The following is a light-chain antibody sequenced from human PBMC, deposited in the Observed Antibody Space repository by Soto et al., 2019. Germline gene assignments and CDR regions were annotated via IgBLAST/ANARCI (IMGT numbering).Light chain of an antibody. CDR3: QHYNNWPPWT. CDR1: QSVSTN. CDR2: GAS. Sequence: EIVMTQSPATLSVSPGERATLSCRASQSVSTNFAWYQQKPGQAPRRLLYGASTRATGIPARFSGSGSGTEFTLTISSLQSEDFAIYYCQHYNNWPPWTFGQGTKVEIK. V-gene: IGKV3-15*01. J-gene: IGKJ1*01.